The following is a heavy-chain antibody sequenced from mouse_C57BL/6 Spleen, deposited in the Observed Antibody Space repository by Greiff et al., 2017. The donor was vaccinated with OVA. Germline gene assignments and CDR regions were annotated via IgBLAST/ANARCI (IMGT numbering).Heavy chain of an antibody. CDR2: IYPRSGNT. CDR3: ARRDYGSSYGCAY. Sequence: QVQLQQSGAELARPGASVKLSCKASGYTFTSYGISWVKQRTGQGLEWIGEIYPRSGNTYYNEKFKGKATLTADKSSSTAYMELRSLTSEDSAVYFCARRDYGSSYGCAYLGQGTLVTVSA. J-gene: IGHJ3*01. CDR1: GYTFTSYG. D-gene: IGHD1-1*01. V-gene: IGHV1-81*01.